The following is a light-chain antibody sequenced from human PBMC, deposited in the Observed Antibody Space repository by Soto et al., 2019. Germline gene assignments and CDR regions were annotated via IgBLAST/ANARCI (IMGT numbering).Light chain of an antibody. CDR2: DAS. V-gene: IGKV1-12*01. Sequence: EIQRTPSPSSVSASVGDSVTITCRARQGISGHLAWYQQKPGKVTQLLIYDASRLQSVVPLRFSGSGSGTDFTLTISSLQAEDSATYYCQQANSFPLTFGGGTKVDIK. CDR1: QGISGH. CDR3: QQANSFPLT. J-gene: IGKJ4*01.